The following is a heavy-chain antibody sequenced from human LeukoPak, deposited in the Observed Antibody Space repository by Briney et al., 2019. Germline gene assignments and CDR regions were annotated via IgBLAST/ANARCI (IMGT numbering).Heavy chain of an antibody. V-gene: IGHV3-23*01. CDR2: ISGSGGST. CDR3: ARFIAAPYYFDY. D-gene: IGHD6-13*01. J-gene: IGHJ4*02. CDR1: GFTFSSYG. Sequence: GGSLRLSCAASGFTFSSYGMSWVRQAPGKGLEWVSAISGSGGSTYYADSVKGRFTISRDNSKNSLYLQMNSLRAEDTAVYYCARFIAAPYYFDYWGRGTLVTVSS.